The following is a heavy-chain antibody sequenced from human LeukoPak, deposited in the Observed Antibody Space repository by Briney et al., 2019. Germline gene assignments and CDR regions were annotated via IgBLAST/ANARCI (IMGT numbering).Heavy chain of an antibody. V-gene: IGHV1-2*02. CDR2: INPNTGVT. CDR3: ARDRTTVTTGYYGMDG. J-gene: IGHJ6*02. Sequence: ASVKVSCKASGYTFTGYYMYWVRQAPGQGLEWMGWINPNTGVTNYAQKFQGRVTLTRDTSIITAYMELTRLRSDDTAVYYCARDRTTVTTGYYGMDGWGQGTTVTVSS. D-gene: IGHD4-17*01. CDR1: GYTFTGYY.